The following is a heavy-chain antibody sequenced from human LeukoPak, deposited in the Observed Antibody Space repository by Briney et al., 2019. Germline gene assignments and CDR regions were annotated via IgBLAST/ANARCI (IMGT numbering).Heavy chain of an antibody. CDR2: INPNSGGI. CDR1: GYTFTGYY. J-gene: IGHJ4*02. CDR3: ARLLWFGELNPDFDY. D-gene: IGHD3-10*01. V-gene: IGHV1-2*02. Sequence: GASVKVSCKASGYTFTGYYMYWVRQAPGQGLEWMGWINPNSGGINYAQKFQGRVTMTRDTSISTAYMELSRLRSDDTAVYYCARLLWFGELNPDFDYWGQGTLVTVSS.